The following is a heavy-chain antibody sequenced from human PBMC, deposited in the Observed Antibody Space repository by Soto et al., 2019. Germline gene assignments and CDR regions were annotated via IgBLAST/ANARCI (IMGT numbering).Heavy chain of an antibody. J-gene: IGHJ2*01. CDR2: ISWNSGDK. V-gene: IGHV3-9*01. D-gene: IGHD2-15*01. Sequence: EVQLVQSGGGLAHPGGSLRLSCEASGFIFEDYDMHWVRQPPGKGLQWDSGISWNSGDKDYGDSVKGRFTISRDNAKNSLYLQMRSLRVEDTATYYRVKKSCSHTRCYTGWFFDLWGRGNMVTVS. CDR1: GFIFEDYD. CDR3: VKKSCSHTRCYTGWFFDL.